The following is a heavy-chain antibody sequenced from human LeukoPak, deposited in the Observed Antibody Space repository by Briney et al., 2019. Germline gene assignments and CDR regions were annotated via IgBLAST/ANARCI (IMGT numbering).Heavy chain of an antibody. Sequence: GGSLRLSCAASGFTFSRYWMSWVRQAPGKGLEWVASINEDGSEIHYVDSVKGRFTISRDNAKDSLYLQMNSLTAEDTAMYYCVRAYHPGGWFDPWGQGTLVTVSS. CDR1: GFTFSRYW. CDR2: INEDGSEI. D-gene: IGHD2-21*01. CDR3: VRAYHPGGWFDP. V-gene: IGHV3-7*04. J-gene: IGHJ5*02.